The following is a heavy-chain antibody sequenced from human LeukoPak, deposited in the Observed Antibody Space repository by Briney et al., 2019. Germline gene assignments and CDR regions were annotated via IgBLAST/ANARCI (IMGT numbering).Heavy chain of an antibody. J-gene: IGHJ4*02. CDR1: GFTFDDYA. CDR3: AKASLVDTAMYDY. CDR2: ISWNSGSI. V-gene: IGHV3-9*01. D-gene: IGHD5-18*01. Sequence: GGSLRLSCAASGFTFDDYAMHWVRQAPGKGLEWVSGISWNSGSIGYADSVKGRFTISRDNAKNSLYLQMNSLRAEDTALYYCAKASLVDTAMYDYWGQGTLVTVSS.